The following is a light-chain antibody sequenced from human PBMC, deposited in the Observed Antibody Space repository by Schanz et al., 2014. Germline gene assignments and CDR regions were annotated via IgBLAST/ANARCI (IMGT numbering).Light chain of an antibody. CDR1: SGSVSTDYY. CDR2: STN. CDR3: VLYMDSGIWV. J-gene: IGLJ3*02. Sequence: QAVVTQEPSFSVSPGGTVTLTCGLSSGSVSTDYYPSWYQQTPGQAPRTLIYSTNTRSSGVPDRFSGSILGNKAALTITGAQADEECEYYCVLYMDSGIWVFGGGTKLTVL. V-gene: IGLV8-61*01.